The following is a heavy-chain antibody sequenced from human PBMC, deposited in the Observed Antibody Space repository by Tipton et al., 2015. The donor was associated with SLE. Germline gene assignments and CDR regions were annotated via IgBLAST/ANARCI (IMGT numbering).Heavy chain of an antibody. CDR1: GGSISSGSYY. V-gene: IGHV4-39*07. J-gene: IGHJ4*02. CDR3: ARRSPSDYYDSSGYSYFDY. D-gene: IGHD3-22*01. Sequence: TLSLTCTVSGGSISSGSYYWSWIRQPPGKGLEWIGSIYYSGSTYYNPSLKSRVTISVDTSKNQFSLKLSSVTAADTAVYYCARRSPSDYYDSSGYSYFDYWGQGTLVTVSS. CDR2: IYYSGST.